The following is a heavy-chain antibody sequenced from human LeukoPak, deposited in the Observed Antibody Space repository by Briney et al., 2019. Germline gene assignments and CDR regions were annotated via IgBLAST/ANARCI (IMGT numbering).Heavy chain of an antibody. J-gene: IGHJ6*03. CDR2: IYYSGST. CDR3: ARGGMGTLYYYYYMDV. D-gene: IGHD7-27*01. V-gene: IGHV4-59*01. CDR1: GGSISSYY. Sequence: SETLSLTCTVSGGSISSYYWSWIRQPPGKGLEWIGYIYYSGSTNYNPSLKSRVSISVDTSKNQFSLKLSSVTAADTAVYYCARGGMGTLYYYYYMDVWGKGTTVTVSS.